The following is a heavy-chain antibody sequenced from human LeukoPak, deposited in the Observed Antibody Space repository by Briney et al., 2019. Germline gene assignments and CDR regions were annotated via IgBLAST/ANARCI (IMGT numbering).Heavy chain of an antibody. CDR1: GGSVSSSTNY. CDR2: IYYSGST. D-gene: IGHD6-13*01. J-gene: IGHJ4*02. V-gene: IGHV4-39*07. Sequence: SETLSLTCTVSGGSVSSSTNYWGWIRQPPGKGPEWIGTIYYSGSTYYNPSLKSRVSLSVDTSKNQFSLKLSSVTAADTAVYYCAHISPGYSSSWNPFDYWGQGTLVTVSS. CDR3: AHISPGYSSSWNPFDY.